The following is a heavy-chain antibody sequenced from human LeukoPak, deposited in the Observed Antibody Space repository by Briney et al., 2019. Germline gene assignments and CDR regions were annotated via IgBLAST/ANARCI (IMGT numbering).Heavy chain of an antibody. J-gene: IGHJ4*02. CDR1: GFTFSSYA. V-gene: IGHV3-23*01. Sequence: PGGSLRLSCAASGFTFSSYAMSWVRQAPGKGLEWVSAISGSGGSTYYADSVKGRFTISRDNSKNTLYLQMNSLRAEDTAVYYCAKGLMAVAGTEPPPYYFDYWGQGTLVTVSS. CDR3: AKGLMAVAGTEPPPYYFDY. D-gene: IGHD6-19*01. CDR2: ISGSGGST.